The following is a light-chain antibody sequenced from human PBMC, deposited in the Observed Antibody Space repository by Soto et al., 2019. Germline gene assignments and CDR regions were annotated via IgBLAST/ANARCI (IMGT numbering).Light chain of an antibody. J-gene: IGKJ1*01. CDR2: GAS. Sequence: EIVMTQSPATLSVSPGERATLSCRAGQSISNNLAWYQQKPGQAPRLLIYGASTRATGIPARFTGSGSGTEFTLTISSLQSEDFAVYYCQQYANSPPTFGQGTKVEIK. CDR1: QSISNN. CDR3: QQYANSPPT. V-gene: IGKV3-15*01.